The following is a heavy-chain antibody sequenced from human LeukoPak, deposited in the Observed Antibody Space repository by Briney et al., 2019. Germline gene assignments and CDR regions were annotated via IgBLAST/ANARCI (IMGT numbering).Heavy chain of an antibody. D-gene: IGHD3-22*01. J-gene: IGHJ5*02. CDR2: IYHSGST. Sequence: SETLSLTCAVSGGSISSSNWWSWVRQPPGKGLEWIGEIYHSGSTNYNPSLKSRVTISVDKSKNQFSLKLSSVTGADTAVYYCARAGYYYDSSGHPGGWFDPWGQGTLVTVSS. V-gene: IGHV4-4*02. CDR3: ARAGYYYDSSGHPGGWFDP. CDR1: GGSISSSNW.